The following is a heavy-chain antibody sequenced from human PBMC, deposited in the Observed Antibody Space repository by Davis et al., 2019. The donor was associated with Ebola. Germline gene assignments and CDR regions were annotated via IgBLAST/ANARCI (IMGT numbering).Heavy chain of an antibody. D-gene: IGHD3-16*01. V-gene: IGHV1-24*01. Sequence: ASVKVSCKVSGKTLIESSIHWVRQARGKGLEWMGGFDPEDGETIYAQKFQGRVTMTGDTSTDTAYMELSSLRPEDTAVYYCATVHFGVVSTYDLDNWGQGTLVTVSS. J-gene: IGHJ4*02. CDR1: GKTLIESS. CDR3: ATVHFGVVSTYDLDN. CDR2: FDPEDGET.